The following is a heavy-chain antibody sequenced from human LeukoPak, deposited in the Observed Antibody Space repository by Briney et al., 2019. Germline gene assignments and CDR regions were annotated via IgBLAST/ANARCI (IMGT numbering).Heavy chain of an antibody. V-gene: IGHV3-23*01. Sequence: GGSLRLSCAASGFTFSSYAMSWVRQAPGKGLEWVSTVSASGGSTFYADSVKGRFTISRDNAESTLYLQMNSLRVEDTAVYYCTRGNYGMDVWGQGTTVTVSS. CDR3: TRGNYGMDV. J-gene: IGHJ6*02. CDR2: VSASGGST. CDR1: GFTFSSYA.